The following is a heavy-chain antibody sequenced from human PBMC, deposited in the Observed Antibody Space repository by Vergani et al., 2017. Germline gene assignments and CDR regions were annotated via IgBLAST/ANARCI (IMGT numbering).Heavy chain of an antibody. Sequence: QVQLVQSGAEVKKPGASVKVSCKASGYTFTSYAMNWMRQAPGQGLEWMGWINTNTGNSMYAQGFTGRFVFSLDTSVSTAYLQISSLKAEDTAVYYCARSYYDFWSGHTPIGYWGQGTLVTVSS. CDR2: INTNTGNS. J-gene: IGHJ4*02. CDR1: GYTFTSYA. V-gene: IGHV7-4-1*02. D-gene: IGHD3-3*01. CDR3: ARSYYDFWSGHTPIGY.